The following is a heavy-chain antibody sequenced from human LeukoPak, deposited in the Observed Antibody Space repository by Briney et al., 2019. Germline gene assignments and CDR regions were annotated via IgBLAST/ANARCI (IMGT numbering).Heavy chain of an antibody. CDR3: AREEVTHGFDI. J-gene: IGHJ3*02. CDR1: GGSISSYY. Sequence: SETLSLTCTVSGGSISSYYWSWIRQPPGKGLEGSGYIYYSGSTNNNPSLKSRVTISVDTSKNQFSLKLSSVTAADTAVYYCAREEVTHGFDIWGQGTMVTVSS. D-gene: IGHD2-21*02. V-gene: IGHV4-59*01. CDR2: IYYSGST.